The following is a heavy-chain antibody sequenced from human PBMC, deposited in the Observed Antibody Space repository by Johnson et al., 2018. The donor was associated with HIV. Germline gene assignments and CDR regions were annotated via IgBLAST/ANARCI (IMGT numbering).Heavy chain of an antibody. J-gene: IGHJ3*02. CDR2: IGTAGDT. V-gene: IGHV3-13*01. CDR1: GFTVSSNY. Sequence: MQLVESGGGLVQPGGSLRLSCAASGFTVSSNYMSWVRQAPGKGLEWVSVIGTAGDTYYLGSVKGRFTISRENAKNSLYLQMNSLRAGDTAVYYCARAGRWSGDTFDIWGQGTMVTVSS. D-gene: IGHD3-10*01. CDR3: ARAGRWSGDTFDI.